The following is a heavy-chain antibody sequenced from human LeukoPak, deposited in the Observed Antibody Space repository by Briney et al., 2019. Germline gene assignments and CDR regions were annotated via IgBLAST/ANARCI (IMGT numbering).Heavy chain of an antibody. CDR2: MNPNSGNT. CDR3: ARTDYDILTGYLTYDAFDI. D-gene: IGHD3-9*01. V-gene: IGHV1-8*01. Sequence: ASVKVSCKASGYTFTSYDINWVRQATGQGLEWMGWMNPNSGNTGYAQKFQGRVTMTRNTSISTAYMELSSLRSEDTAVYYCARTDYDILTGYLTYDAFDIWGQGTMVTVSS. CDR1: GYTFTSYD. J-gene: IGHJ3*02.